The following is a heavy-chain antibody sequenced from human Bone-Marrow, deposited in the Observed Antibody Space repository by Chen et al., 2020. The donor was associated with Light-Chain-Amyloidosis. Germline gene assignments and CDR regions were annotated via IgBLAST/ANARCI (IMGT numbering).Heavy chain of an antibody. J-gene: IGHJ4*02. CDR3: ARDWDNWNDDY. Sequence: QVQLVESGGGVVQPGRSLRLSCAASGFTFSSYGMHWVRQAPGKGLEWVAVIWYDGSNKYYADSVKGRFTISRDNSKNTLYLQMNSLRAEDTAVYYCARDWDNWNDDYWVQGTLVTVSS. CDR2: IWYDGSNK. D-gene: IGHD1-20*01. CDR1: GFTFSSYG. V-gene: IGHV3-33*01.